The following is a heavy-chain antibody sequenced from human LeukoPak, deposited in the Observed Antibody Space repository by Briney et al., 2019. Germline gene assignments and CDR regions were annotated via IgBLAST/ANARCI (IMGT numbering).Heavy chain of an antibody. CDR1: GFTFSSYG. CDR3: AKHRSGSYHNWFDP. CDR2: IWYDGSNK. D-gene: IGHD1-26*01. J-gene: IGHJ5*02. Sequence: PGGSLRLSCAASGFTFSSYGMHWVRQAPDKGLEWVAVIWYDGSNKYYADSVKGRFTISRDNFKNTLYLQMNSLRTEDTAVYYFAKHRSGSYHNWFDPWGQGTLVTVSS. V-gene: IGHV3-30*02.